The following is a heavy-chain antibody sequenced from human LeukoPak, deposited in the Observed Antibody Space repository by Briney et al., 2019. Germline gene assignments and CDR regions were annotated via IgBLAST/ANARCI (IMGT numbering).Heavy chain of an antibody. Sequence: GGSLRLSCAASGFAFSNYDFHWVRQVTGKGLEWVSGIGTTGDTYYPGSVKGRFTISRENAKNSFYLQMNSLRAGDTAVYYCAKVGGPGIAVAGGSSGAFDIWGQGTMVTVSS. D-gene: IGHD6-19*01. V-gene: IGHV3-13*01. CDR1: GFAFSNYD. CDR2: IGTTGDT. CDR3: AKVGGPGIAVAGGSSGAFDI. J-gene: IGHJ3*02.